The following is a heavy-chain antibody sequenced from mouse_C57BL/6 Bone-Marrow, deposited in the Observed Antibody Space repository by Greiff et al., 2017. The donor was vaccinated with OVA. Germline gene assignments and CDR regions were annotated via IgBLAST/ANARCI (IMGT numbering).Heavy chain of an antibody. Sequence: VQLQQPGAELVKPGASVKLSCKASGYTFTSYWMQWVKQRPGQGLEWIGEIDPSDSYTNYNQKFKGKATLTVDTSPSTAYMQLSSRTSEDSAVYYCARGDYYGSRAMDYWGQGTSVTVSS. V-gene: IGHV1-50*01. CDR1: GYTFTSYW. CDR2: IDPSDSYT. J-gene: IGHJ4*01. CDR3: ARGDYYGSRAMDY. D-gene: IGHD1-1*01.